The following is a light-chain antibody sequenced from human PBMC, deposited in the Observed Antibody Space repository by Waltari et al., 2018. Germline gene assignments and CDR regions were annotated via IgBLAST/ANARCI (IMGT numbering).Light chain of an antibody. J-gene: IGKJ2*01. Sequence: DIQMTQSPSSVSASVGDRVSITCRASQGISTWLAWYQQKPGQAPQLLIYDTSTLQTGVSSRFSGSGSGTEFTLSISNLQPEDFAIYYCQQGNSIPRAFGQGTKLEIK. V-gene: IGKV1-12*01. CDR2: DTS. CDR3: QQGNSIPRA. CDR1: QGISTW.